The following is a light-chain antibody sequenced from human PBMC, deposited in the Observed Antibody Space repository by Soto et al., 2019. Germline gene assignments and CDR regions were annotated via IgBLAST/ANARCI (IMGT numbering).Light chain of an antibody. J-gene: IGKJ3*01. CDR3: QQFNAYPRT. V-gene: IGKV1-13*02. CDR2: DAS. CDR1: QDISSD. Sequence: AIQLTQSPCSLSASVGDRVTITGRARQDISSDLAWYQHQPGKTPKSLIFDASSLESGVPSRFSGSGAGTDVTLTISSLQPEDFATYYCQQFNAYPRTFGPGTKVDVK.